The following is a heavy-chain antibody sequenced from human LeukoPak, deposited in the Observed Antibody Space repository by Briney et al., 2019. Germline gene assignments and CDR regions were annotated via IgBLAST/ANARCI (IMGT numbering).Heavy chain of an antibody. CDR1: GGSISSYY. CDR3: ARAYDKERYFDL. D-gene: IGHD3-22*01. Sequence: SETLSLTCTVSGGSISSYYWSWIRQPPGKGLEWIGYIYTSGSTNYNPSLKSRVTISVDTSKNQFSLKLSSVTAADTAVYYCARAYDKERYFDLWGRGTLVTVSS. CDR2: IYTSGST. J-gene: IGHJ2*01. V-gene: IGHV4-4*09.